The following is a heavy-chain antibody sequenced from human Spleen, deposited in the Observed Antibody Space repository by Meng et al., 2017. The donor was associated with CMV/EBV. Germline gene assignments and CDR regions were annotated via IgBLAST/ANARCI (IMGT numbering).Heavy chain of an antibody. CDR2: IKQDGSEK. J-gene: IGHJ4*02. Sequence: GGSLRLSCAASGFTFSSYWMSWVRQAPGKGLEWVANIKQDGSEKYYVDSVKGRFTISRDNSKKTVYLQMSSLGAEDTAVYYCAAKMHGDYAFEYWGQGSLVTVSS. V-gene: IGHV3-7*03. CDR3: AAKMHGDYAFEY. CDR1: GFTFSSYW. D-gene: IGHD4-17*01.